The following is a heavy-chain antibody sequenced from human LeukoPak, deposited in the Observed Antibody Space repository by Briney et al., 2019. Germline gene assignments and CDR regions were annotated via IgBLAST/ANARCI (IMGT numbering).Heavy chain of an antibody. D-gene: IGHD5-12*01. CDR1: GGTFISYA. Sequence: SVKVSCKASGGTFISYAISWVRQAPGQGLEWMGGIIPIFGTANYAQKFQGRVTITADESTSTAYMELSSLRSEDTAVYYCARGGVTYSGYDSGLLSFDYWGQGTLVTVSS. V-gene: IGHV1-69*13. CDR3: ARGGVTYSGYDSGLLSFDY. CDR2: IIPIFGTA. J-gene: IGHJ4*02.